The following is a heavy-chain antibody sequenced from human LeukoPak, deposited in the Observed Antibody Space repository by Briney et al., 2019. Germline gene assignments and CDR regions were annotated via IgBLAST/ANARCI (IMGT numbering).Heavy chain of an antibody. CDR2: ISYDGSNK. V-gene: IGHV3-30-3*01. CDR3: ARGSTVTRGYSFDI. D-gene: IGHD4-17*01. J-gene: IGHJ3*02. CDR1: GFTFSSYA. Sequence: PGRSLRLSRAASGFTFSSYAMHWVRQAPGKGLEWVAVISYDGSNKYYADSVKGRFTISRDNSKNTLYLQMNSLRAEDTAVYYCARGSTVTRGYSFDIWGQGTMVTVPS.